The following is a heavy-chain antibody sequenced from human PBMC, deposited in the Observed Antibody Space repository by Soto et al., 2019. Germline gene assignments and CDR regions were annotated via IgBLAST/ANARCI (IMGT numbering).Heavy chain of an antibody. V-gene: IGHV3-30-3*01. CDR1: GFTFSSYA. Sequence: GGSLRLSCAASGFTFSSYAMHWVRQAPGKGLEWVAVISYDGSNKYCADSVKGRFTISRDNSKNTLYLQMNSLRAEDTAVYYCARDAPAYYYGSGSHWAPYNWFDPWGQGTLVTVSS. CDR3: ARDAPAYYYGSGSHWAPYNWFDP. CDR2: ISYDGSNK. D-gene: IGHD3-10*01. J-gene: IGHJ5*02.